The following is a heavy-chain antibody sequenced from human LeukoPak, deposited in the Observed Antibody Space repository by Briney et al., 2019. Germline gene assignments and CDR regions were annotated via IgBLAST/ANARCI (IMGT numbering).Heavy chain of an antibody. CDR2: INHSGST. CDR3: ARGEPPPTIGHDY. V-gene: IGHV4-34*01. Sequence: PSETLSLTCAVYGGSFSGYYWSWIRQPPGKGLEWIGEINHSGSTNYNPSLKSRVTISVDTSKNQSSLKLSSVTAADTAVYYCARGEPPPTIGHDYWGQGTLVTVSS. J-gene: IGHJ4*02. CDR1: GGSFSGYY. D-gene: IGHD1-14*01.